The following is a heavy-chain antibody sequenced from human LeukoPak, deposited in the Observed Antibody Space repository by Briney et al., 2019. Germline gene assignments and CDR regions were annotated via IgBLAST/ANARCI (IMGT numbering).Heavy chain of an antibody. Sequence: SETLSLTCTVSGGSISSYYWSWIRQPAGKGLEWIGRIYTSGSTNYNPSLKSRVTMSVDTSKNQFSLKLSSVTAADTAVYYCARGSYCSGGSCLRYYYYYMDVWGKGTTVTVSS. CDR3: ARGSYCSGGSCLRYYYYYMDV. CDR2: IYTSGST. CDR1: GGSISSYY. D-gene: IGHD2-15*01. V-gene: IGHV4-4*07. J-gene: IGHJ6*03.